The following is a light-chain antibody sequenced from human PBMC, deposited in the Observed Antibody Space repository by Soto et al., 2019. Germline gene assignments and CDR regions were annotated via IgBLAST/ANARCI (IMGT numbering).Light chain of an antibody. CDR3: QQRTSGLT. CDR2: GAS. Sequence: EILMTQSPATLSVSPGERATLSRRASQSVTSNLAWYQQKPDQAPRLLIYGASTRATGNPVRFSGSGSGTDFTLTISSLEPEDLAVYYCQQRTSGLTFGGGTKVDIK. V-gene: IGKV3-15*01. CDR1: QSVTSN. J-gene: IGKJ4*01.